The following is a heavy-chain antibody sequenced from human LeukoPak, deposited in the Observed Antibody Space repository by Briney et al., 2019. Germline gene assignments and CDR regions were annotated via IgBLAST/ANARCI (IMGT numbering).Heavy chain of an antibody. CDR1: GGSISGYY. CDR3: ARYGSGTYPRFDY. CDR2: IYNSGNT. Sequence: SETLSLTCTVSGGSISGYYWSWIRQSPGKGLEWIAYIYNSGNTNYNPSLQSRVTISVDTSKNQFSLNLSSVTAADTAVYYCARYGSGTYPRFDYWGQGTLVTVSS. J-gene: IGHJ4*02. V-gene: IGHV4-59*08. D-gene: IGHD3-10*01.